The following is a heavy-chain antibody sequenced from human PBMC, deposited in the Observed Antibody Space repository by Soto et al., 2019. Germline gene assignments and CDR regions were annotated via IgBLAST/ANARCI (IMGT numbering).Heavy chain of an antibody. CDR3: ARLSARGYCYDSSGLGS. CDR1: GYSFTSYW. J-gene: IGHJ5*02. CDR2: IDPSDSYT. Sequence: PGESLKISCKGSGYSFTSYWISWVRQMPGKGLEWMGRIDPSDSYTNYSPSFQGHVTISADKSISTAYLQWSSLKATDTVIYYCARLSARGYCYDSSGLGSWGRRSLVGVSS. D-gene: IGHD3-22*01. V-gene: IGHV5-10-1*01.